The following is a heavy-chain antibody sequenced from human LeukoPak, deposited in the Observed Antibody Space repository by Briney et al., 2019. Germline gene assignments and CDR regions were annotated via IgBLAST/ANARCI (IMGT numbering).Heavy chain of an antibody. CDR1: GFTFSSYG. D-gene: IGHD3-22*01. CDR2: ISYDGSNK. V-gene: IGHV3-30*03. Sequence: GRSLRLSCAASGFTFSSYGMHWVRQAPGKGLEWVAVISYDGSNKYYADSVKGRFTISRDNSKNTLYLQMNSLRAEDTAVYYCAGGGSSGYYYKPRAFDIWGQGTMVTVSS. J-gene: IGHJ3*02. CDR3: AGGGSSGYYYKPRAFDI.